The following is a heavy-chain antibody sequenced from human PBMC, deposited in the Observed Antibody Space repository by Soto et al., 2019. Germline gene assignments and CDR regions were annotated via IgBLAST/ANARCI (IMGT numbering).Heavy chain of an antibody. J-gene: IGHJ4*02. CDR1: GFTFSSYW. D-gene: IGHD3-10*01. Sequence: EVQLVESGGGLVQPGGSLRLSCAASGFTFSSYWMSWVRQAPGKGLEWVANIKQDGSEKYYVDSVKGRFTISRDNAKNSLYLQMNSLRAEDTAVYYCARDNGEHGDSFDYWGQGTLVTVSS. V-gene: IGHV3-7*03. CDR3: ARDNGEHGDSFDY. CDR2: IKQDGSEK.